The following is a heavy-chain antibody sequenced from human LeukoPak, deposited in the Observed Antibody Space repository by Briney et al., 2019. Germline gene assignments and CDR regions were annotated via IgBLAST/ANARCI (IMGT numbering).Heavy chain of an antibody. CDR3: ARGYGDYVNDAFDN. D-gene: IGHD4-17*01. Sequence: ASVKVSCKASGGSFSSYAISWVRQAPGQGLEWMGGIIAIFGTANYAQKFQGRVTITTDESTSTAYMELTSLRSEDTAVYYCARGYGDYVNDAFDNWGQGTMVTVSS. CDR2: IIAIFGTA. CDR1: GGSFSSYA. V-gene: IGHV1-69*05. J-gene: IGHJ3*02.